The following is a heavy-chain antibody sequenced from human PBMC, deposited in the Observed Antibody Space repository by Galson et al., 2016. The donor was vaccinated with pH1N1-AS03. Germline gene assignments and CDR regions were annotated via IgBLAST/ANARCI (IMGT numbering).Heavy chain of an antibody. CDR3: VKDGVERAAAGFAYFDY. Sequence: SLRLSCAASGFTFTSYSMNWVRQAPGEGLEWVSTISGSGGHTYYAGSVSGRFTISRDYSKNTLYLQMNSLRAEDTAVYYCVKDGVERAAAGFAYFDYWGQGTLVTVSS. J-gene: IGHJ4*02. D-gene: IGHD6-13*01. CDR2: ISGSGGHT. V-gene: IGHV3-23*01. CDR1: GFTFTSYS.